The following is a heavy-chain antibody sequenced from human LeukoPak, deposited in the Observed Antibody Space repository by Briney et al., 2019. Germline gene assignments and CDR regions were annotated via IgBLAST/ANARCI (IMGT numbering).Heavy chain of an antibody. J-gene: IGHJ4*02. Sequence: GGSLRLSCAASGFTFSSYSMNWVRQAPGKGLEWVSYIGSSSSSIYYADSVKGRFTISRDNAKYSLYLQMNSLRAEDTAVYYCAKDVSYLGDAWGQGTLVTVSS. CDR3: AKDVSYLGDA. CDR1: GFTFSSYS. D-gene: IGHD1-26*01. V-gene: IGHV3-48*01. CDR2: IGSSSSSI.